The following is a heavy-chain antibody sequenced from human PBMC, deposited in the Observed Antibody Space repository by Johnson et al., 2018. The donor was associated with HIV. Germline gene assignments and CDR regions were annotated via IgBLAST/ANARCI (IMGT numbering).Heavy chain of an antibody. CDR3: ARGMGLQLGNALDI. CDR2: ISYDGSNK. J-gene: IGHJ3*02. V-gene: IGHV3-30-3*01. Sequence: QVQLVESGGGLIQPGRSLRLSCAASGFTFSSYAMHWVRQAPGKGLEWVAVISYDGSNKYYADSVKGRFTISRDNSKNTLYLQMNSLGTDDTAVYYCARGMGLQLGNALDIWGQGTMVTVSS. CDR1: GFTFSSYA. D-gene: IGHD1-1*01.